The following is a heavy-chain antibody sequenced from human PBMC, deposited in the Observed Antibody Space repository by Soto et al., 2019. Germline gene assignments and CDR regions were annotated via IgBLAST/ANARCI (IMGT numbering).Heavy chain of an antibody. J-gene: IGHJ5*02. CDR3: ARDYSSDSNWFDP. D-gene: IGHD6-19*01. CDR1: GGSISSYY. CDR2: IYYSGST. Sequence: PSETLSLTCTVSGGSISSYYWSWIRQPPGKGLEWIGYIYYSGSTNYNPSLKSRVTISVDTSKNQFSLKLSSVTAADTAVYYCARDYSSDSNWFDPWGQGTLVTVSS. V-gene: IGHV4-59*01.